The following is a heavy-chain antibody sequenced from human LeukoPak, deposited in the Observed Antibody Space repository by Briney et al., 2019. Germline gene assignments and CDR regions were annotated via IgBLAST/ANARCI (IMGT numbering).Heavy chain of an antibody. J-gene: IGHJ5*02. CDR2: IKQDGSEK. CDR3: ARVIRARYNWFDP. V-gene: IGHV3-7*01. CDR1: GFTFSSYG. Sequence: PGGSLRLSCAASGFTFSSYGMTWVRQAPGKGLEWVANIKQDGSEKYYVDSVKGRFTISRDNAKNSLYLQMNSLRAEDTAVYYCARVIRARYNWFDPWGQGTLVTVSS.